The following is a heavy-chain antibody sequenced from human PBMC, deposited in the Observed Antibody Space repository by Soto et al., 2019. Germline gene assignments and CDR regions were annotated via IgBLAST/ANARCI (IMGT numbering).Heavy chain of an antibody. D-gene: IGHD2-2*01. CDR2: IYSDGNT. CDR1: GFTVSISY. V-gene: IGHV3-66*01. Sequence: EVQLVESGGALVQPGGSLRLSCAASGFTVSISYMTWVRQVPGKGLEWVSIIYSDGNTYYADSVKGRFTISRDNSKNTLYLHMRSLRAEDTAVYYCAKRKYCPSTTFFDYWGQGTLVTVSS. J-gene: IGHJ4*02. CDR3: AKRKYCPSTTFFDY.